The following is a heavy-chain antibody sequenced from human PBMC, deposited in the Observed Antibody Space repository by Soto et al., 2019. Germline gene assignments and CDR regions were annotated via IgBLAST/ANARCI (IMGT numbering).Heavy chain of an antibody. CDR3: GRAIRSGYGDY. CDR2: ISAYNGNT. Sequence: ASVKVSCKASGYTFTSYGISCVRQSPGQGLEWMGWISAYNGNTNYAQKLQGRVTMTTDTSTSTVYMELRSLRSDDTAVYYCGRAIRSGYGDYWGQGTLVTVSS. D-gene: IGHD5-12*01. J-gene: IGHJ4*02. V-gene: IGHV1-18*01. CDR1: GYTFTSYG.